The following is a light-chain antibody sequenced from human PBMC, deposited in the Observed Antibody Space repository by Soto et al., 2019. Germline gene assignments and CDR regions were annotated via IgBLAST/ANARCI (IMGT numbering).Light chain of an antibody. V-gene: IGLV1-44*01. CDR3: AAWDANLNGWV. CDR1: STNIGSNT. CDR2: SNN. J-gene: IGLJ3*02. Sequence: QSVLTQPPSASGTPGQRVTISCSGSSTNIGSNTVNWYQQFPGTAPKLLIYSNNQRSSGVPDRFSGSKSGTSASLAISALQSEDEADYYCAAWDANLNGWVFGGGTKLTVL.